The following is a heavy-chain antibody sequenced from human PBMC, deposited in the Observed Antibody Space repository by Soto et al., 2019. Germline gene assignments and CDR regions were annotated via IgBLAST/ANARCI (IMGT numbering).Heavy chain of an antibody. J-gene: IGHJ3*02. Sequence: DSVKVSCKASGYTFTGYFIHWVRQAPGQGLEWMGSINPNSGVTNYAERFQGRVTMTRDMSARTDYMDLSSLRSDDTAVYYCARESYSHENFDIWGQRKMVPV. CDR1: GYTFTGYF. CDR2: INPNSGVT. D-gene: IGHD3-10*01. CDR3: ARESYSHENFDI. V-gene: IGHV1-2*02.